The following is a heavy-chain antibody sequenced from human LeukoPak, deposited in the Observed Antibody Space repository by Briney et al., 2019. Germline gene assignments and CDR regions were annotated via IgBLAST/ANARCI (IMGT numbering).Heavy chain of an antibody. D-gene: IGHD1-26*01. CDR1: GFTFSSYA. CDR3: AKPTYSGSYSHFDY. Sequence: GGSLRLSCAASGFTFSSYAMSWVRQAPGKGLEWVSAISGSGGSTYYADSVKGRFTISRDNSKNTLYLQMNSLRAEDTAVYYSAKPTYSGSYSHFDYWGQGTLVTVSS. V-gene: IGHV3-23*01. J-gene: IGHJ4*02. CDR2: ISGSGGST.